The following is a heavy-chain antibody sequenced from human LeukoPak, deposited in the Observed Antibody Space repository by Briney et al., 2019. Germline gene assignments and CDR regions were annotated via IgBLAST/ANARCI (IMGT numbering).Heavy chain of an antibody. Sequence: GGSLRLSCAASGNYWMHWVRQAPGKGLVWVSHINGDGSWTSYADSVKGRFTISRDSSKNTLSLQMNSLRAEDTAVYYCARGSGYYDSSGYSSNLDYWGQGTLVTVSS. CDR2: INGDGSWT. D-gene: IGHD3-22*01. CDR1: GNYW. V-gene: IGHV3-74*01. J-gene: IGHJ4*02. CDR3: ARGSGYYDSSGYSSNLDY.